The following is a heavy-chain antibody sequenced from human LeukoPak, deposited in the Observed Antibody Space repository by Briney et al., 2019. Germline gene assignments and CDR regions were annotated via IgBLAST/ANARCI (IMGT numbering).Heavy chain of an antibody. CDR1: GFTFSNYA. Sequence: GGSLRLSCAASGFTFSNYAMHWVREAPGKGLVGVAVISDDGSNKYYGDSVKGRFTISRDNSKNTVYLQMNSLRAEDTAVYYCAKDRYSSGWYSDFDYWGQGTLVTVSS. J-gene: IGHJ4*02. CDR3: AKDRYSSGWYSDFDY. V-gene: IGHV3-30*18. D-gene: IGHD6-19*01. CDR2: ISDDGSNK.